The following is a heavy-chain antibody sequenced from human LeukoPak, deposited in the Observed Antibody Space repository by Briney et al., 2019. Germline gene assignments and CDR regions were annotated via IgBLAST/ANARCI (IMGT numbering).Heavy chain of an antibody. Sequence: GASVKVSCKASGYTFTGYYMHWVRQAPGQGLEWMGWINPNSGGTNYAQKFQGRVIMTRDTSISTAYMELSRLRSDDTAVYYCAYIAAAGISWSSGWPNDAFDIWGQGTMVTVSS. CDR3: AYIAAAGISWSSGWPNDAFDI. CDR1: GYTFTGYY. CDR2: INPNSGGT. V-gene: IGHV1-2*02. D-gene: IGHD6-13*01. J-gene: IGHJ3*02.